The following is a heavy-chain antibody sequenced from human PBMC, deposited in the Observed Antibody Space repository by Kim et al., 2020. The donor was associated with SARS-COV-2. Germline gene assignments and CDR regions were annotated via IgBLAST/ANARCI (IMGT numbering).Heavy chain of an antibody. CDR3: ARDQDYYGSGSTGWFDP. V-gene: IGHV7-4-1*02. J-gene: IGHJ5*02. D-gene: IGHD3-10*01. CDR2: INTNTGNP. Sequence: ASVKVSCKASGYTFTSYAMNWVRQAPGQGLEWMGWINTNTGNPTYAQGFTGRFVFSLDTSVSTAYLQISSLKAEDTAVYYCARDQDYYGSGSTGWFDPWGQGTLVTVSS. CDR1: GYTFTSYA.